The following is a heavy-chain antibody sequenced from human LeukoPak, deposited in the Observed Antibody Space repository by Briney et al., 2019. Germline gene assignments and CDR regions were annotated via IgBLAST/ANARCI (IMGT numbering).Heavy chain of an antibody. D-gene: IGHD4-23*01. V-gene: IGHV4-31*09. CDR1: GDSISISSYY. CDR3: AGTGVTFDY. Sequence: SETLSLTCTVSGDSISISSYYWSWIRQHPGKGLEWIGYIYYSGSTYYNPSLKSRVTISVDRSNNQFSLKLRSMTAADTAVYYCAGTGVTFDYWGQGTLVIVSS. J-gene: IGHJ4*02. CDR2: IYYSGST.